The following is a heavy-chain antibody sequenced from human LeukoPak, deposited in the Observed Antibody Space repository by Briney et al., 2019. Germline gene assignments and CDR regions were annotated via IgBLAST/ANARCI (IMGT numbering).Heavy chain of an antibody. CDR3: ARRDVTTHRFDY. J-gene: IGHJ4*02. V-gene: IGHV4-30-4*01. Sequence: SQTLSLTCTVSGDSISSGASYWSWIHRPPGEGLEWIGYIYHSRTSYYNPSLRSRVTISVDTSKNQFSLNLRSVTDADTAVYYCARRDVTTHRFDYWGQGALVTVSS. CDR1: GDSISSGASY. CDR2: IYHSRTS. D-gene: IGHD4-17*01.